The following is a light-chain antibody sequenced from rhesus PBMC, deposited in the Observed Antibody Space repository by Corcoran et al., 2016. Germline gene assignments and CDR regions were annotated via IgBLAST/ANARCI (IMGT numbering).Light chain of an antibody. V-gene: IGKV2-72*01. Sequence: DIVVTQTPLSLPITPGELASISCRSSQSLPHSNGNTYLHWYLQKPGQSPQLLIYGGSNRASGVPDRFSGSGSGTDFTLNIRKVEAEDVGVYYCVQAISFPWTFGQGAKVEI. CDR2: GGS. J-gene: IGKJ1*01. CDR1: QSLPHSNGNTY. CDR3: VQAISFPWT.